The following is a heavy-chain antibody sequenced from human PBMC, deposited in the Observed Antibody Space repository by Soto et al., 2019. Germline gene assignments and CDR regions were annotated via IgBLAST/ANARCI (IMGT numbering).Heavy chain of an antibody. D-gene: IGHD2-8*01. CDR3: ARDGVGPHGMDV. CDR1: GGSVTSYY. CDR2: LYTSGNT. J-gene: IGHJ6*02. V-gene: IGHV4-4*07. Sequence: LSLTCSVSGGSVTSYYWSWIRQPAGKGLDWIGRLYTSGNTDYNPSLKGRVTMSLDTSKNQFSLKVNSVTAADTAVYYCARDGVGPHGMDVWGQGTTVTVSS.